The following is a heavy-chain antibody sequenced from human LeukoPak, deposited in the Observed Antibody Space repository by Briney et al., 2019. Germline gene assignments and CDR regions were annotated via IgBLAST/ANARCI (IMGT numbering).Heavy chain of an antibody. D-gene: IGHD3-10*01. J-gene: IGHJ4*02. CDR1: GFTFSSYC. CDR3: AKMRGSELTRWDFDF. Sequence: GGSLRLSCAASGFTFSSYCMSWVRQAPGKGLEWVSTINSGRSSIFYADSVRGRFTLSRDNSENTLHLQMNSLRAEDTAVYYCAKMRGSELTRWDFDFWGQGTMVTVSS. V-gene: IGHV3-23*01. CDR2: INSGRSSI.